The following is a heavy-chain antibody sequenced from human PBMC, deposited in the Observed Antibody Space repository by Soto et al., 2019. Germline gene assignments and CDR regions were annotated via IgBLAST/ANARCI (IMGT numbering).Heavy chain of an antibody. CDR2: IIPILGIA. D-gene: IGHD2-15*01. J-gene: IGHJ5*02. CDR1: GGTFSSYT. Sequence: QVQLVQSGAEVKKPGSSVKVSCKASGGTFSSYTISWVRQAPGQGLEWMGRIIPILGIANYAQKFQVRVTITADKSTSTAYMELSSLRSEDTAVYYCARDSPIVVVVAATPNWFDPWGQGTLVTVSS. V-gene: IGHV1-69*08. CDR3: ARDSPIVVVVAATPNWFDP.